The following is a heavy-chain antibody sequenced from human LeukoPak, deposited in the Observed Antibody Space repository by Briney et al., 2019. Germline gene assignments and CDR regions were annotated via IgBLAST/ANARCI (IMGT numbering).Heavy chain of an antibody. V-gene: IGHV3-48*03. D-gene: IGHD3-22*01. CDR3: ARDLGQYYDTSDNWFDP. CDR2: ISSSGSTI. Sequence: GGSLRLSCAASGFTFSSYEMNWVRQAPGKGLEWVSYISSSGSTIYYADSVKDRFTISRDNAKNTLNLQMNSLRAEDTAVYYCARDLGQYYDTSDNWFDPWGQGTLVTVSS. J-gene: IGHJ5*02. CDR1: GFTFSSYE.